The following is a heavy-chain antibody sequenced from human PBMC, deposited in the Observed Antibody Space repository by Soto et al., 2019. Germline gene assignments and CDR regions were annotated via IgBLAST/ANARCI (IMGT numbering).Heavy chain of an antibody. D-gene: IGHD2-8*01. CDR3: ARTPDCTNGVCSAGFYY. J-gene: IGHJ4*02. CDR1: GFTFSDYY. V-gene: IGHV3-11*06. CDR2: ISSSSSYT. Sequence: QVQLVESGGGLVKPGGSLRLSCAASGFTFSDYYMSWIRQAPGKGLEWVSYISSSSSYTNYADSVKGRFTISRDNAKNSLYLQMNSLRAEDTAVYYCARTPDCTNGVCSAGFYYWGQGTLVTVSS.